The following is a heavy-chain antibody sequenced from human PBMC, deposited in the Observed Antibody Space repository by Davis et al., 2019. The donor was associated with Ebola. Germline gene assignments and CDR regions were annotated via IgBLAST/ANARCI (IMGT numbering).Heavy chain of an antibody. CDR1: GGSISSYY. CDR2: IYYSGST. Sequence: SETLSLTCTVSGGSISSYYWSWIRQPPGKGLEWIGYIYYSGSTNYNPSLKSRVTISVDTSKNQFSLKLNSLTAADTAVYYCARHQSTSFDYWGQGTLVTVSS. J-gene: IGHJ4*02. V-gene: IGHV4-59*08. CDR3: ARHQSTSFDY.